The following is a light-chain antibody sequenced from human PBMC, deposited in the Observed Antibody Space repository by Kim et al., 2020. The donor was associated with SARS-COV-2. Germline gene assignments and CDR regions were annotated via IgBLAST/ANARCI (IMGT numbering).Light chain of an antibody. Sequence: SYELTQPPSVSVSPGQTASITCSGDKLGDKYACWYQQKPGQSPVLVNYQDSKRPSGIPERFSGSNSGNTATLTISGTQAMDEADYYCQAWDSSTDVVFGG. CDR3: QAWDSSTDVV. V-gene: IGLV3-1*01. CDR1: KLGDKY. J-gene: IGLJ2*01. CDR2: QDS.